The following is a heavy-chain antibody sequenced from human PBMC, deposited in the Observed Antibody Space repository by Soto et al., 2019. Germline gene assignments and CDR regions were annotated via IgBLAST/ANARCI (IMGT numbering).Heavy chain of an antibody. CDR2: INHSGST. D-gene: IGHD2-21*01. CDR1: GGSFSGYY. CDR3: TRHPPIARFENGLDV. Sequence: PSETLSLTCAVYGGSFSGYYWSWIRQPPGKGLEWIGEINHSGSTNYNPSLKSRVTISVDTSKNQFSLKLTSVTAADTAMYYCTRHPPIARFENGLDVWGQGTTVTV. V-gene: IGHV4-34*01. J-gene: IGHJ6*02.